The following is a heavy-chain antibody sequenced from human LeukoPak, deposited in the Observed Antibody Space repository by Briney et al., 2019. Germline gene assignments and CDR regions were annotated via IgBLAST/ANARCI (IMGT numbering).Heavy chain of an antibody. V-gene: IGHV1-69*06. CDR3: ARAGPYCSSTSCYAEIDY. CDR1: GGTFSSYA. D-gene: IGHD2-2*01. Sequence: AASVKVSCKASGGTFSSYAISWVRQAPGQGLEWMGGIIPIFGTANYAQKFQGRVTITADKSTSTAYMELSSLRSEDTAVYYCARAGPYCSSTSCYAEIDYWGQGTLVTVSP. J-gene: IGHJ4*02. CDR2: IIPIFGTA.